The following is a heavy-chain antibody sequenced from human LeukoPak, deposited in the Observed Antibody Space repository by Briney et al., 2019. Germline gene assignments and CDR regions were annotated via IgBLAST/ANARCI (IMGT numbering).Heavy chain of an antibody. CDR1: GFTFSSYA. Sequence: GGSLRLSCAASGFTFSSYAMHWVRQAPGKGLEWVAVISYDGSNKYYADSVKGRFTIPRDNSKNTLYLQMNSLRAEDTAVYYCARGGNGFDPWGQGTLVTVSS. J-gene: IGHJ5*02. CDR2: ISYDGSNK. CDR3: ARGGNGFDP. V-gene: IGHV3-30-3*01. D-gene: IGHD3-10*01.